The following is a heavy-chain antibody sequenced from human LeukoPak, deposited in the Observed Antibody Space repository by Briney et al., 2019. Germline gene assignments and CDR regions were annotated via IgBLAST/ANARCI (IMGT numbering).Heavy chain of an antibody. CDR2: LSGSGGST. Sequence: GGSLRLSCAGSGFSFNNYAMSWVRQAPGKGLEWVSSLSGSGGSTQYADSVKGRFSISRDNSKNTLFLQMNSLRAEDTAVYYCAKSSYYDSSGYYREYYFDYWGQGMLVTVSS. CDR1: GFSFNNYA. V-gene: IGHV3-23*01. D-gene: IGHD3-22*01. CDR3: AKSSYYDSSGYYREYYFDY. J-gene: IGHJ4*02.